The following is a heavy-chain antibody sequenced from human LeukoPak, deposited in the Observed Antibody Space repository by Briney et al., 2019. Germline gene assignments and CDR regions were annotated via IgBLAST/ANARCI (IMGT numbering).Heavy chain of an antibody. J-gene: IGHJ4*02. D-gene: IGHD6-6*01. CDR3: VREGAYSTSSPAGY. CDR1: GFTFSSYW. V-gene: IGHV3-7*01. CDR2: IRQDGSGK. Sequence: SGGSLRLSCAASGFTFSSYWMTWVRQAPGKGLEWVANIRQDGSGKYYVDSVKGRFIISRDNARNSLFLQMNILTAEDTAIYYCVREGAYSTSSPAGYWGQGTLVSVSS.